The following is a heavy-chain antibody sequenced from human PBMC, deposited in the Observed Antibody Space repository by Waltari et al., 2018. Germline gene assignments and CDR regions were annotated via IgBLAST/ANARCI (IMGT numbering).Heavy chain of an antibody. J-gene: IGHJ6*02. CDR1: GGSFSGYY. D-gene: IGHD2-15*01. V-gene: IGHV4-34*02. CDR3: VGLEDCSGPGGNCYSGDSFALDV. CDR2: INHNGTR. Sequence: QVQLQQWGAGQLQPSETLSPTCAVYGGSFSGYYWGWIRRPPGKGLEWIGEINHNGTRKYVPTLSRRIQMLLAASRSQVSLKVNSVAAADTAGYYCVGLEDCSGPGGNCYSGDSFALDVWDQGTTVTVSS.